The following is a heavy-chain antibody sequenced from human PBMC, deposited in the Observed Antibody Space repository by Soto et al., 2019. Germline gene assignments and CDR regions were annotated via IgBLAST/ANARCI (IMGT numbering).Heavy chain of an antibody. V-gene: IGHV4-34*01. CDR3: ARGGYCTNGVCYHNWFDP. CDR2: INHSGST. J-gene: IGHJ5*02. CDR1: GGSFSGYY. D-gene: IGHD2-8*01. Sequence: SETLSLTCAVYGGSFSGYYWSWIRQPPGKGLEWIGEINHSGSTNYNPSLKSRVTISVDTSKNQFSLKLSSVTAADTAVYYCARGGYCTNGVCYHNWFDPWGQGTLVTVSS.